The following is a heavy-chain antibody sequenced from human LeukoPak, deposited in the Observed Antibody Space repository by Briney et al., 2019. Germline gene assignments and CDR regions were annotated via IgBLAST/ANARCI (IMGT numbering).Heavy chain of an antibody. V-gene: IGHV1-69*06. D-gene: IGHD5-24*01. Sequence: GASVKVSCKASGGTFSSYAISWVRQAPGQGLEWMGGIIPIFGTANYAQKFQGRVTITADKSTSTAYMELSSLRSEDTAVYYCAREFGRWLQFGNWFDPWGQGTLVTVSS. CDR2: IIPIFGTA. CDR3: AREFGRWLQFGNWFDP. J-gene: IGHJ5*02. CDR1: GGTFSSYA.